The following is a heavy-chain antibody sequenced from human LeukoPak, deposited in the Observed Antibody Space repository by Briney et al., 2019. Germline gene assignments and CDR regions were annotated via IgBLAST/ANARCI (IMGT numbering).Heavy chain of an antibody. CDR1: GFTFSSYA. V-gene: IGHV3-30-3*01. CDR3: ARDPKLRYGDYSFDY. Sequence: GGSLRLSCAASGFTFSSYAMHWVRQAPGKGLEWVAVISYDGSNKYYADSVRGRFTISRDNSKNTLYLQMNSLRAEDTAVYYCARDPKLRYGDYSFDYWGRGTLVTVSS. CDR2: ISYDGSNK. D-gene: IGHD4-17*01. J-gene: IGHJ4*02.